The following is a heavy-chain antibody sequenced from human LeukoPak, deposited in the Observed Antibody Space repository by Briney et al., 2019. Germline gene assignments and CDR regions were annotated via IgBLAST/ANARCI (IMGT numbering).Heavy chain of an antibody. D-gene: IGHD1-26*01. Sequence: GGSLRLSCAASGFTFSSYAMSWVRQAPGKGLEWVSGISNSGGTTYYADSVKGRFTISRDNSKNTLCLQMNSLRAEDTALYYCAKDRNSGNYYQTGDFHYWGQGILVTVSS. CDR2: ISNSGGTT. V-gene: IGHV3-23*01. J-gene: IGHJ4*02. CDR1: GFTFSSYA. CDR3: AKDRNSGNYYQTGDFHY.